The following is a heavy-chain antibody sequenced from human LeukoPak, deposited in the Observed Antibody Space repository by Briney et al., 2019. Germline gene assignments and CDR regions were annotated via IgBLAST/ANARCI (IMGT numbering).Heavy chain of an antibody. Sequence: SETLSLTCAVSGGSFGSHYWSWIRQPPGKGPEWIGEINRSGSTSYNPSLKSRVTMSVDTSKNQASLKLSSVTAADTAVYYCASRWLAKYYFDYWGQGTLVTVSS. D-gene: IGHD6-19*01. J-gene: IGHJ4*02. V-gene: IGHV4-34*01. CDR1: GGSFGSHY. CDR2: INRSGST. CDR3: ASRWLAKYYFDY.